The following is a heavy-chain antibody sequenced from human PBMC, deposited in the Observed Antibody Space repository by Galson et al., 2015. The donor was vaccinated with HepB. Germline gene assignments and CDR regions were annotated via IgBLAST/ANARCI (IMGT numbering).Heavy chain of an antibody. CDR3: AREVFPPVAGKPPDAFDI. J-gene: IGHJ3*02. Sequence: SVKVSCKASGYTFTSYGISWVRQAPGQGLEWMGWISAYNGNTNYAQKLQGRVTMTTDTSTSTAYMELRSLRSDDTAVYYCAREVFPPVAGKPPDAFDIWGQGTMVTVSS. V-gene: IGHV1-18*01. D-gene: IGHD6-19*01. CDR1: GYTFTSYG. CDR2: ISAYNGNT.